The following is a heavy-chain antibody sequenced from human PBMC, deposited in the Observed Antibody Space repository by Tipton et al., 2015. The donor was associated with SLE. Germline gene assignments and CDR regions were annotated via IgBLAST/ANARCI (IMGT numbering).Heavy chain of an antibody. V-gene: IGHV4-31*03. J-gene: IGHJ3*02. CDR2: VYYSGST. D-gene: IGHD3/OR15-3a*01. CDR1: GGSISSGTYY. CDR3: AREGWRVDFHAFDI. Sequence: TLSLTCTVSGGSISSGTYYWTWIRQHPGKGLEWIGYVYYSGSTYYNPSLRSRVSISVDTSKNQFSLNLNSVTAADTAVYYCAREGWRVDFHAFDIWGQGTMVTVSS.